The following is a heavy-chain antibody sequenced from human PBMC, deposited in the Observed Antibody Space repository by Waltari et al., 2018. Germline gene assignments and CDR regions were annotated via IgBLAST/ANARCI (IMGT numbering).Heavy chain of an antibody. CDR1: GGSISSSSYY. CDR3: ARALNRGSGYGFHYYYGMDV. J-gene: IGHJ6*02. V-gene: IGHV4-39*07. CDR2: IYYSGST. D-gene: IGHD6-19*01. Sequence: QLQLQESGPGLVKPSETLSLTCTVSGGSISSSSYYWGWIRQPPGKGLEWIGSIYYSGSTYYNPSLKSRVTISVDTSKNQFSLKLSSVTAADTAVYYCARALNRGSGYGFHYYYGMDVWGQGTTVTVSS.